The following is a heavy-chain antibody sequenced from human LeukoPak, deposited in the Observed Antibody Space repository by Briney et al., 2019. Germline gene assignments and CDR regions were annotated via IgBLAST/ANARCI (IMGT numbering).Heavy chain of an antibody. D-gene: IGHD2-2*01. V-gene: IGHV4-39*01. CDR3: ARHEDIVAVPAANPTPYYFDY. Sequence: PSETLSLTCTVSGGSISSSSYYWGWIRQPPGKGLEWIGSIYYSGSTYYNPSLKSRVTISVDTSKNQFSLKLSSVTAADTAVYYCARHEDIVAVPAANPTPYYFDYWGQGTLVTVPS. CDR2: IYYSGST. CDR1: GGSISSSSYY. J-gene: IGHJ4*02.